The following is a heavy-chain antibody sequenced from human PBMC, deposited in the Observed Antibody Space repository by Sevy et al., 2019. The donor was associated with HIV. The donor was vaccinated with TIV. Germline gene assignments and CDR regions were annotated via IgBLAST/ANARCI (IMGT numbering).Heavy chain of an antibody. J-gene: IGHJ3*02. CDR3: ARGTHDYGDYDRDAFDI. D-gene: IGHD4-17*01. CDR2: ISGGGTDI. Sequence: GGSLRLSCATSEFTFSSYSMNWVRQAPGNGLEWVSSISGGGTDIYYADSVKGRFTISRDNVKNSLSLQMNSLRAEDTAVYYCARGTHDYGDYDRDAFDIWGQGTMVTVSS. V-gene: IGHV3-21*01. CDR1: EFTFSSYS.